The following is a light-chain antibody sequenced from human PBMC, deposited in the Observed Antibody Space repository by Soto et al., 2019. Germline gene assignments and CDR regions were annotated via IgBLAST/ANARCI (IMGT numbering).Light chain of an antibody. J-gene: IGKJ1*01. CDR3: QQSYSMPPT. CDR1: QSISNY. Sequence: DIQMTQSPSSLSASVGDRVTITCQASQSISNYLNWYQQKPGKAPKLLIYAGASLQSGVPSRFSGSGSGPDFTLTISSLQPEDFATYYCQQSYSMPPTFGQGTKGDNK. V-gene: IGKV1-39*01. CDR2: AGA.